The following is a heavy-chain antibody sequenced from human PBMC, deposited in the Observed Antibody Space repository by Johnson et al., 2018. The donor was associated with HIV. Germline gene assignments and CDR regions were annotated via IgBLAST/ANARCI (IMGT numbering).Heavy chain of an antibody. CDR1: GFTFTDYY. CDR2: ISSTASTI. Sequence: QVQLVESGGGLGKPGGSLRLSCAASGFTFTDYYMSWLRQAPGKGLEWVSYISSTASTIYYADSVKGRFTISRDNAKNSLYLQMNSLRAEDTAVYYCARDRGYCTNGVCYYDAFDIWGQGTMVT. D-gene: IGHD2-8*01. J-gene: IGHJ3*02. CDR3: ARDRGYCTNGVCYYDAFDI. V-gene: IGHV3-11*04.